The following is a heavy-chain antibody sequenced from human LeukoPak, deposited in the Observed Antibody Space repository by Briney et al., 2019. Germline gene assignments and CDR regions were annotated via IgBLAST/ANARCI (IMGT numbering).Heavy chain of an antibody. J-gene: IGHJ2*01. CDR3: AKTPRIRGYSGYDDPAVWYFDL. V-gene: IGHV3-9*01. D-gene: IGHD5-12*01. Sequence: GGSLTLSCAASAFSVDDYSMHWVRQAPGKGLEWVSGTRWNSDSIGYTGSVKGRFTMSTNKAKDSLYLQMNSLRGEDTALYYCAKTPRIRGYSGYDDPAVWYFDLWGRGTLVTVSS. CDR1: AFSVDDYS. CDR2: TRWNSDSI.